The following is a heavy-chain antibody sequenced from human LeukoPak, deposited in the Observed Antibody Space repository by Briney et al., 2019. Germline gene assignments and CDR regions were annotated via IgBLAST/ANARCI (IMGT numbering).Heavy chain of an antibody. D-gene: IGHD6-19*01. CDR1: GGSISSYY. V-gene: IGHV4-4*07. Sequence: SETLSLTCTVSGGSISSYYWSWIRQPAGKGLEWIGRIYTSGSTNYNPSLKSRVTISVDTSKNQFSLKLSSVTAADTAVYYCARKGQWLPRGAFDIWGQGTMVTVSS. CDR2: IYTSGST. J-gene: IGHJ3*02. CDR3: ARKGQWLPRGAFDI.